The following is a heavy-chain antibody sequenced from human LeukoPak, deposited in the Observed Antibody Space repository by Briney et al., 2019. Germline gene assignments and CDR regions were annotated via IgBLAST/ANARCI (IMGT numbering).Heavy chain of an antibody. CDR2: INIDGNEK. CDR1: GFIFTTYW. Sequence: GGSLRLSCAASGFIFTTYWMSWVRQAPGKGLEWVAHINIDGNEKFYVDSVRGRFTISRDNAENSLLLQMNNLRAEDTAVYYCARGTWGSYYFDYWGQGTLVTVSS. J-gene: IGHJ4*02. V-gene: IGHV3-7*01. D-gene: IGHD7-27*01. CDR3: ARGTWGSYYFDY.